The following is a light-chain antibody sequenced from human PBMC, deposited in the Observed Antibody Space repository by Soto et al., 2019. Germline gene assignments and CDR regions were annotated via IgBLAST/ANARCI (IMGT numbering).Light chain of an antibody. Sequence: DIHMTQSTSSRSASVGDRFTITCRASQSISSWLAWYQQKPGKAPKLLIYAASSLQSGVPSRFSGSGSETDFTLTISSLQPEDFATYSCQQSYSTTWTFGQGTKV. J-gene: IGKJ1*01. V-gene: IGKV1-39*01. CDR2: AAS. CDR1: QSISSW. CDR3: QQSYSTTWT.